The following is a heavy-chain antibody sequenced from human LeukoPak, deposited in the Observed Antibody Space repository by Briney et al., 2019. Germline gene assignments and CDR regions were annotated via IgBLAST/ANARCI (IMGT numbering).Heavy chain of an antibody. V-gene: IGHV3-33*01. D-gene: IGHD3-22*01. CDR2: IWYDGSNK. J-gene: IGHJ4*02. CDR3: ARAYYLDSSVTPDY. CDR1: GFTFSIYG. Sequence: GRSLRLSCAASGFTFSIYGMHWVRQAPGKGLEWVALIWYDGSNKYYADSVKGRFTISRDNSKNTVYLQMNSLRAEDTAVYYCARAYYLDSSVTPDYCGQGTLVTVSS.